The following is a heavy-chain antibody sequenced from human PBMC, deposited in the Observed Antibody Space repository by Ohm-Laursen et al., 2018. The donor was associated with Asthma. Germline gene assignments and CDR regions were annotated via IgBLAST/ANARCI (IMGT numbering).Heavy chain of an antibody. D-gene: IGHD6-13*01. J-gene: IGHJ4*02. Sequence: SLRLSCAASGFTFSSYGMHWVRQAPGKGLEWVAVISYDGSNKYYADSVKGRFTISRDNSKNTLYLQMNSLRAEDTAVYYCAKDVSSSWYYFDYWGQGTLVTVSS. CDR2: ISYDGSNK. CDR3: AKDVSSSWYYFDY. V-gene: IGHV3-30*18. CDR1: GFTFSSYG.